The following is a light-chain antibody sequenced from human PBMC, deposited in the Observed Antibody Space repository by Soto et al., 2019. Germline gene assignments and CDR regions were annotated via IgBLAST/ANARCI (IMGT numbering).Light chain of an antibody. J-gene: IGKJ3*01. V-gene: IGKV3-20*01. Sequence: EIVLTQSPGTLSLSPGQRATLSCRASQSVSYQYLAWYQQKPGQAPRLLIYGASSRATGVPDRFSGSGSGTDFSLTITGLEPEDFAVYYCQQYDSSPLTFGPGTKVDIK. CDR1: QSVSYQY. CDR3: QQYDSSPLT. CDR2: GAS.